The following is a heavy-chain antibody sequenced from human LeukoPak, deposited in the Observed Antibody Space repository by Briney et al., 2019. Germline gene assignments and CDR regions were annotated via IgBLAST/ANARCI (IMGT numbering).Heavy chain of an antibody. D-gene: IGHD4-17*01. CDR1: GFTFTNYW. V-gene: IGHV3-7*01. CDR3: ARTDYGDYALGY. CDR2: IKQDGSEK. J-gene: IGHJ4*02. Sequence: PGGSLRLSCAASGFTFTNYWMSWVRQAPGKGLEWVANIKQDGSEKYYVDSVKGRFTISRDNAKNSLYLQMNSLRAEDTAVYYCARTDYGDYALGYWGQGTLVTVSS.